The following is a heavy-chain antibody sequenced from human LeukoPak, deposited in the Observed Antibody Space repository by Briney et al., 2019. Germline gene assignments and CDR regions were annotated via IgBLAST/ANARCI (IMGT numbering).Heavy chain of an antibody. CDR2: IYPGDSDT. CDR1: GYIFTSYW. Sequence: GESLKISCQGSGYIFTSYWIGWVRQLPGKGLEWMGIIYPGDSDTRYSPSFQGQVTISAEKSISTAYLQWSSLKASDTALYYCASRKKGMATAGFDYWGQGTLVTVSS. J-gene: IGHJ4*02. V-gene: IGHV5-51*01. CDR3: ASRKKGMATAGFDY. D-gene: IGHD5-24*01.